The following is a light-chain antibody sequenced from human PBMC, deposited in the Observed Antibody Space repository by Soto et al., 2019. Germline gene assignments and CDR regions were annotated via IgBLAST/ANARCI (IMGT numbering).Light chain of an antibody. J-gene: IGKJ2*01. CDR3: QQLNSYPYT. Sequence: DIQLTQSPSFLSASVGNRVTITCRASKGISSSLAWYQQKPGKAPKLLIYAASTLRSGVPSRFSGSGSGTEFTLTISSLQPEDFATYYCQQLNSYPYTFGQGTKLEIK. CDR2: AAS. CDR1: KGISSS. V-gene: IGKV1-9*01.